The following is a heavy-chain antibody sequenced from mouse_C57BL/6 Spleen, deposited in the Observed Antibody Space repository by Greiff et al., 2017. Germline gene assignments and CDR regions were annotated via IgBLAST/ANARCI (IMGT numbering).Heavy chain of an antibody. CDR1: GYTFTSYG. Sequence: QVQLKESGAELARPGASVKLSCKASGYTFTSYGISWVKQRTGQGLEWIGEIYPRSGNTYYNEKFKGKATLTADKSSSTAYMELRSLTSEDSAVYFCARKGNYGSTIDYWGQGTTLTVSS. D-gene: IGHD1-1*01. V-gene: IGHV1-81*01. CDR3: ARKGNYGSTIDY. J-gene: IGHJ2*01. CDR2: IYPRSGNT.